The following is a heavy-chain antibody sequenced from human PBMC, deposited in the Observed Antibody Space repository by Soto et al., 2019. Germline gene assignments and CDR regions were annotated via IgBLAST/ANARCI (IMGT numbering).Heavy chain of an antibody. J-gene: IGHJ3*02. CDR2: FDPEDGET. V-gene: IGHV1-24*01. D-gene: IGHD4-17*01. Sequence: ASVKVSCKVSGYTLTELAIHWVRQAPGKGLEWMGGFDPEDGETIYAQNFQGRVTVTEDTSTDTVYMELSSLRFEDTAVYFCATARFRSTVATWGDAFDIWGQGTTVTVSS. CDR1: GYTLTELA. CDR3: ATARFRSTVATWGDAFDI.